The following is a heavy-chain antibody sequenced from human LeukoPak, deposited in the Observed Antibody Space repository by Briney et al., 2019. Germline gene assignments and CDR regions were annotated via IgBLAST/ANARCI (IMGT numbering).Heavy chain of an antibody. Sequence: GASVKVSCKASGYTFTSYYMHWVRQAPGQGLEWMGIINPSGGSTSYAQKFQSRVTMTRDTSTSTVYMELSSLRSEDTALYYWPRRQYDILTGPNNWFDPWGQGTLVTVSS. J-gene: IGHJ5*02. CDR2: INPSGGST. V-gene: IGHV1-46*01. CDR1: GYTFTSYY. CDR3: PRRQYDILTGPNNWFDP. D-gene: IGHD3-9*01.